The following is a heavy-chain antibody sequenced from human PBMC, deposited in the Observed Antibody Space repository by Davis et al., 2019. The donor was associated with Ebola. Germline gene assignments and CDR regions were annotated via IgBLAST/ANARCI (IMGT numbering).Heavy chain of an antibody. CDR1: GFTFPSYG. CDR3: ARDGIAAPDSGFDI. J-gene: IGHJ3*02. D-gene: IGHD6-6*01. V-gene: IGHV3-33*08. Sequence: GGSLRLSCAASGFTFPSYGMHWVRQAPGKGLEWVAVIWYDGSNKYYADSVKGRFTISRDNSKNTLYLQMNSLRAEDTAVYYCARDGIAAPDSGFDIWGQGTMVTVSS. CDR2: IWYDGSNK.